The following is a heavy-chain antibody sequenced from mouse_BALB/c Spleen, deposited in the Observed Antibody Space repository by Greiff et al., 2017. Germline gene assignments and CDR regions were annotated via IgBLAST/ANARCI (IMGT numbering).Heavy chain of an antibody. V-gene: IGHV2-6-7*01. CDR2: IWGDGST. D-gene: IGHD1-1*01. CDR1: GFSLTGYG. CDR3: ARGENGSSYNYAMDY. Sequence: VQRVESGPGLVAPSQSLSITCTVSGFSLTGYGVNWVRQPPGKGLEWLGMIWGDGSTDYNSALKSRLSISKDNSKSQVFLKMNSLQTDDTARYYCARGENGSSYNYAMDYWGQGTSVTVSS. J-gene: IGHJ4*01.